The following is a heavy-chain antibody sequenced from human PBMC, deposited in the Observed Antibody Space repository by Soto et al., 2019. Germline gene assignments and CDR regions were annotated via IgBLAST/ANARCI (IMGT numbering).Heavy chain of an antibody. J-gene: IGHJ4*02. CDR1: GFTFSSYG. V-gene: IGHV3-33*01. CDR2: IWYDGSNK. D-gene: IGHD6-13*01. Sequence: QVQLVESGGGVVQPGRSLRLSCAASGFTFSSYGMHWVRQAPGKGLEWVAVIWYDGSNKYYADSVKGRFTFSRDNSKNTLYLQMNSLRAEDTAVYYCSRDAIAAAGTGVDYWGQGPLVTVSS. CDR3: SRDAIAAAGTGVDY.